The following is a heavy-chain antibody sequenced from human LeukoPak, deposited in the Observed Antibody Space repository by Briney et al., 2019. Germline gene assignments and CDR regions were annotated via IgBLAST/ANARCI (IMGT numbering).Heavy chain of an antibody. Sequence: GGSPRLSCAASGFTFSSYTMNWVRQAPGKGLEWVSSISSSSTYINYADSVKGRFTISRDNAKNSLYLQMNSLRAEDTAVYYCARDRSPGKFDYWGQGSLVTVSS. D-gene: IGHD3-10*01. CDR3: ARDRSPGKFDY. CDR2: ISSSSTYI. J-gene: IGHJ4*02. V-gene: IGHV3-21*01. CDR1: GFTFSSYT.